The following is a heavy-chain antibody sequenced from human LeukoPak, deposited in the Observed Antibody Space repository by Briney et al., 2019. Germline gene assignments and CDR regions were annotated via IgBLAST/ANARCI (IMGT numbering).Heavy chain of an antibody. J-gene: IGHJ4*02. D-gene: IGHD1-26*01. CDR1: GSRSTTHW. CDR2: IYPVDSAT. Sequence: GEPLNTSCQASGSRSTTHWIGWVRQMPGKGLWWMVIIYPVDSATNYRPSLQGQSTIPAAKPSSTSFLHWSILKASTTAMYYYASETGSYSYFDYWGQGTLVTVS. V-gene: IGHV5-51*04. CDR3: ASETGSYSYFDY.